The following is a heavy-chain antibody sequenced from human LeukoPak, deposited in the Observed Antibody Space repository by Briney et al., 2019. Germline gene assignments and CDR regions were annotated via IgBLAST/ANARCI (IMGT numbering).Heavy chain of an antibody. D-gene: IGHD4-17*01. V-gene: IGHV3-23*01. CDR2: ISDGGIIT. CDR3: AKEILISTDYACDY. Sequence: PGGSLRLSCAASGFTFNSYAMNWVRQAPGKGLEWVSSISDGGIITLYADSVKGRFTISRDNSKNTLYLQMNSLRAEDTAVYSCAKEILISTDYACDYWGQGTLVTVSS. CDR1: GFTFNSYA. J-gene: IGHJ4*02.